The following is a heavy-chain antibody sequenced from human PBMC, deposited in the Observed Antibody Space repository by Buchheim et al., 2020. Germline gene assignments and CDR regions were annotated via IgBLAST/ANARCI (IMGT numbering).Heavy chain of an antibody. CDR1: EFTLTPYW. Sequence: EVQLVESGGGLVQPGGSLRLSCTASEFTLTPYWVRWVRQAPGKGLEWVATIDPDGSQTYYLDSVEGRFTISRENAKNSVWLQLNSLRAEDTAIYYCARTLRSTKGMDVWGQGTT. D-gene: IGHD2-21*02. CDR3: ARTLRSTKGMDV. J-gene: IGHJ6*02. CDR2: IDPDGSQT. V-gene: IGHV3-7*03.